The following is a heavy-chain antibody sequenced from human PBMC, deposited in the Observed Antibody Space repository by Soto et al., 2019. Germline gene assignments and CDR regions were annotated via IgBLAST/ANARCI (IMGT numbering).Heavy chain of an antibody. Sequence: EVQLVESGGGLVKPGGSLRLSCAASGFTFSSYSMNWVRQAPGKGLEWVSSISSSSSYIYYADSVKGRFTISRDNAKNSLYLQMNSLRAEDTAVYYCARDSPYGSGSYYSDYYYGMDVWGQGATVTVSS. CDR3: ARDSPYGSGSYYSDYYYGMDV. V-gene: IGHV3-21*01. D-gene: IGHD3-10*01. CDR2: ISSSSSYI. CDR1: GFTFSSYS. J-gene: IGHJ6*02.